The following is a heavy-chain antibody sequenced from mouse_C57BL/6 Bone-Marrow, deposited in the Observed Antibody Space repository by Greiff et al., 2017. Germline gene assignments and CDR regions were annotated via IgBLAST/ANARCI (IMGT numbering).Heavy chain of an antibody. J-gene: IGHJ2*01. CDR3: ASYYYGSFDY. D-gene: IGHD1-1*01. V-gene: IGHV5-12*01. CDR1: GFTFSDYY. CDR2: ISNGGGST. Sequence: EVKLEESGGGLVQPGGSLKLSCAASGFTFSDYYMYWVRQTPEKRLEWVAYISNGGGSTYYPDTVKGRFTISRDNAKNTLYLQMSRLKSEDTAMYYCASYYYGSFDYWGQGTTLTVSS.